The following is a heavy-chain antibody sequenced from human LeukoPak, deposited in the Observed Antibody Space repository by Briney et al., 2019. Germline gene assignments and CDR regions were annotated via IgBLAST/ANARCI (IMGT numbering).Heavy chain of an antibody. CDR1: GGTFTSYG. CDR3: AREMYGDYVSYYYYAMDV. CDR2: ISAYNGNT. V-gene: IGHV1-18*01. Sequence: ASVKVSCKASGGTFTSYGISWVRQAPGQGLEWMGWISAYNGNTNYAQKLQGRVTMTTDTSTSTAYMELRSLRSDDTAVYYCAREMYGDYVSYYYYAMDVWGQGTTVTVSS. J-gene: IGHJ6*02. D-gene: IGHD4-17*01.